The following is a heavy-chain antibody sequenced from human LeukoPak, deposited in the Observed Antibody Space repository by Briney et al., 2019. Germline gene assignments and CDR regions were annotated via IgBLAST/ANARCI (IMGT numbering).Heavy chain of an antibody. V-gene: IGHV3-74*01. J-gene: IGHJ4*02. CDR2: IKGDERST. Sequence: AGGSLRLSCAASGFTFSSYWLHWVRQAPGKGLMWVSRIKGDERSTNYTDSVKGRSTISRDNAKNTVYLEMNSLRAEDTAVYYCVRGQLWSYYHDYWGQGTLVTVSS. CDR3: VRGQLWSYYHDY. D-gene: IGHD5-18*01. CDR1: GFTFSSYW.